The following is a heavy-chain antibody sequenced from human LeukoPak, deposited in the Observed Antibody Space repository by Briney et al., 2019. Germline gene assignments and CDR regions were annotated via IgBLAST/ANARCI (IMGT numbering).Heavy chain of an antibody. CDR1: GSSFDDYA. V-gene: IGHV3-43*02. Sequence: PGGSLRLSCAAPGSSFDDYAIHWVRQAPGKGLEWVSLISGDGGSTFYADSVKGRFTISRDNSKNPLYLQISSLRSEDTALYYCETDRDSSGWYDSWGQGTLVTVSS. J-gene: IGHJ5*01. D-gene: IGHD3-22*01. CDR2: ISGDGGST. CDR3: ETDRDSSGWYDS.